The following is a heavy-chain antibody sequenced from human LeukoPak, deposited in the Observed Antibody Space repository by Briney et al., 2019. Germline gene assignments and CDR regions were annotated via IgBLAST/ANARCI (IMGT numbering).Heavy chain of an antibody. Sequence: GASVKVSCKASGGTFSSYAISWVRQAPGQGLEWMGGIIPIFGTANYAQKFQGRVTITADESTSTAYMELSSLRSEDTAVYYCARSSSDCSSTSCYIEGGDYYGMDVWGQGTTVTVSS. CDR3: ARSSSDCSSTSCYIEGGDYYGMDV. J-gene: IGHJ6*02. D-gene: IGHD2-2*02. V-gene: IGHV1-69*01. CDR1: GGTFSSYA. CDR2: IIPIFGTA.